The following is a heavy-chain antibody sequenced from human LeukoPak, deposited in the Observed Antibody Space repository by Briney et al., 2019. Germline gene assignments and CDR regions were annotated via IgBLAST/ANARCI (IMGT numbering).Heavy chain of an antibody. J-gene: IGHJ6*02. V-gene: IGHV3-33*01. Sequence: PGGSLRLSCAASGFTFSSYGMHWVRQAPGKGLEWVAVIWYDGSNKYYADSVKGRFTISRDNSKNTLYLQMNSLRAEDTAVYYCAREPITMIVVAHGYGMDVWGQGTTVTVSS. CDR1: GFTFSSYG. CDR2: IWYDGSNK. D-gene: IGHD3-22*01. CDR3: AREPITMIVVAHGYGMDV.